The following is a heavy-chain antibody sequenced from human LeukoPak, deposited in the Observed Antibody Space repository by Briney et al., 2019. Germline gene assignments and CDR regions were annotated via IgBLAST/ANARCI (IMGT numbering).Heavy chain of an antibody. J-gene: IGHJ5*02. CDR2: INHSGST. D-gene: IGHD3-22*01. CDR3: ARGLDYYDSSPSLLAP. V-gene: IGHV4-34*01. CDR1: GGSFSGYY. Sequence: PSETLSLTCAVYGGSFSGYYWSWIRQPPGKGLEWIGEINHSGSTNSNASLKSRVTISVDTSKNQFSLKLNSVTAADTAVYYCARGLDYYDSSPSLLAPWGQGTLVTVSS.